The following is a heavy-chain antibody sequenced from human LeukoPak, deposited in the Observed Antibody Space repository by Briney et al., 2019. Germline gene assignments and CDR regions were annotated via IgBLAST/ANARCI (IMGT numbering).Heavy chain of an antibody. CDR2: IKQDGSEK. D-gene: IGHD7-27*01. CDR1: GFTFTNYW. Sequence: GGSLRLSCAASGFTFTNYWMSWVRQAPGKGLEWVANIKQDGSEKYYVDSVRGRFTISRDNAKNSLYLQMNSLRAKDTAVYYCAGDPWGNYGDYWGQGTLVTVSS. CDR3: AGDPWGNYGDY. V-gene: IGHV3-7*01. J-gene: IGHJ4*02.